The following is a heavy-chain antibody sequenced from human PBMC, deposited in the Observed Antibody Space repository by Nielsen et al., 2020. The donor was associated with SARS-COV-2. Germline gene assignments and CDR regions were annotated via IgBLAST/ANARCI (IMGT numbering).Heavy chain of an antibody. CDR3: AREMRVGMAINGGFDI. V-gene: IGHV1-46*01. J-gene: IGHJ3*02. CDR1: GYTFTSYY. Sequence: ASVKVSCKASGYTFTSYYMHWVRQAPGQGLEWMGIINPSGGSTSYAQKFQGRVTMTRDTSTSTVYMELSSLRSEDTAVYYCAREMRVGMAINGGFDIWGQGTMVTASS. CDR2: INPSGGST. D-gene: IGHD5-24*01.